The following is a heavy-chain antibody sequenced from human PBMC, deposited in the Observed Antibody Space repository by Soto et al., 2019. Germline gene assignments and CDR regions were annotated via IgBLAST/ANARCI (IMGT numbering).Heavy chain of an antibody. CDR3: ARDRKIAVAWNWFDP. D-gene: IGHD6-19*01. V-gene: IGHV3-74*01. Sequence: EVQLVESGGGLVQPGGSLRLSCAASGFTFSSYWMHWVRQAPGKGLVWVSRINSDGSSTSYADSVKGRFTISRDNAKNTLYLQMNSLRAEDTAVYYCARDRKIAVAWNWFDPWGQGTLVTVSS. CDR1: GFTFSSYW. J-gene: IGHJ5*02. CDR2: INSDGSST.